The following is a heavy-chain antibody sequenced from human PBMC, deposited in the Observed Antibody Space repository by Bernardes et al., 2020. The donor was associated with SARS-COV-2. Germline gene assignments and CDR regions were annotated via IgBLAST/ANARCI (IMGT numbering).Heavy chain of an antibody. V-gene: IGHV3-15*01. D-gene: IGHD6-19*01. CDR1: GFTFSDAW. CDR3: TTLGYSSGWYLGY. CDR2: IKSKTDGGTT. Sequence: GGSLRLSCAASGFTFSDAWMSWVRQAPGKGLEWVGRIKSKTDGGTTEYAAPVKGRFTISRDDSKNTLYLEMNSLKTEDTAVYYCTTLGYSSGWYLGYWGQGSLVTVSS. J-gene: IGHJ4*02.